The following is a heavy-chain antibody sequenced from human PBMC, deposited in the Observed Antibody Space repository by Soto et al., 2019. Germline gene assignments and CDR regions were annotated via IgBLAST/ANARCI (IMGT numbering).Heavy chain of an antibody. CDR3: ACGYSSGWYVV. CDR2: IYSGGST. V-gene: IGHV3-66*01. Sequence: EVQLVESGGGLVQPGGSLRLSCAASGFIVSSNYMSWVRQAPGKGLEWVSVIYSGGSTYYAASVKGRFTISRDNSKNTLYLQMNSLRAEDTAVYYCACGYSSGWYVVWGQGTLVTVSS. J-gene: IGHJ4*02. D-gene: IGHD6-19*01. CDR1: GFIVSSNY.